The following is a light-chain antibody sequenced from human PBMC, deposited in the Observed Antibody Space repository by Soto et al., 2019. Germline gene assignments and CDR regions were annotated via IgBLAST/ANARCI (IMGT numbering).Light chain of an antibody. CDR3: TSYAGTNNFNV. J-gene: IGLJ1*01. Sequence: QSALTQPPSASGSHGQSVTISCSGTSSDVGGYDYVSWYQQHPGKAPKLMIYEVSKRPSGVPDRFSGSKSGNTASLTVSGLQAEDEADYYCTSYAGTNNFNVFGPGTNLTVL. CDR2: EVS. CDR1: SSDVGGYDY. V-gene: IGLV2-8*01.